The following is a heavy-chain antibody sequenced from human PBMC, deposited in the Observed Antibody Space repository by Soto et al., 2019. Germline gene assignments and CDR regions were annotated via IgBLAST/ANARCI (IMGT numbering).Heavy chain of an antibody. CDR1: GFSLTTNNVG. J-gene: IGHJ6*02. CDR3: AHTNSLHYHYYNGFDV. V-gene: IGHV2-5*02. D-gene: IGHD2-8*01. Sequence: QITLEESGPTLVSPTQTLTLTCTFSGFSLTTNNVGVGWIRQPPGKALEWLGFIYGDDDTRYSTPLKSRLTLTRDTSKNQVVLTMTNVDPVDTATYYCAHTNSLHYHYYNGFDVWGQGTTVTVS. CDR2: IYGDDDT.